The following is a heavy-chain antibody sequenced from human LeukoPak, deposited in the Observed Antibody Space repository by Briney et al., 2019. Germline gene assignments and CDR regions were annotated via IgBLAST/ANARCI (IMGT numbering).Heavy chain of an antibody. J-gene: IGHJ4*02. Sequence: FDPEDGGTIYPQKFQGRVTMTEDPSTDKAYMELSSLRSEDTAVYYCATEGLRFLEWPPRYWGQGTLVTVSS. D-gene: IGHD3-3*01. CDR2: FDPEDGGT. CDR3: ATEGLRFLEWPPRY. V-gene: IGHV1-24*01.